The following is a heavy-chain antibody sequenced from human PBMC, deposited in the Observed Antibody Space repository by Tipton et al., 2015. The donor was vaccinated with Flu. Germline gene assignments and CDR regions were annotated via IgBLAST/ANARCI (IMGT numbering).Heavy chain of an antibody. CDR2: IYPGDSDT. CDR3: AREFPLDIVVTSRGFDI. D-gene: IGHD5-12*01. CDR1: GYSFTSYW. J-gene: IGHJ3*02. V-gene: IGHV5-51*03. Sequence: QLVQSGAEVKKPGDSLKISRKGSGYSFTSYWIGWVRQMPGKDLEWMGIIYPGDSDTRYSPSFHGQVTISADKSISTAYLQWSSLKASDNAMYYCAREFPLDIVVTSRGFDIWGQGTTVTVSS.